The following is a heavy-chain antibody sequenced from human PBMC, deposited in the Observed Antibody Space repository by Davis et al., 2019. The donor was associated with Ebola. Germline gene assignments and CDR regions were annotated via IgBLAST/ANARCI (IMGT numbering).Heavy chain of an antibody. CDR3: ALRIVGATEYYFDS. Sequence: SETLSLTCTVSGGSISSGTYYWSWIRQPPGKGLEWIGYIYYSGSTYYNPSLKSRVTISLDTSKNPFSLKLTSVTAADTAVYYCALRIVGATEYYFDSWGQGIMVTVSS. CDR2: IYYSGST. J-gene: IGHJ4*02. V-gene: IGHV4-61*01. D-gene: IGHD1-26*01. CDR1: GGSISSGTYY.